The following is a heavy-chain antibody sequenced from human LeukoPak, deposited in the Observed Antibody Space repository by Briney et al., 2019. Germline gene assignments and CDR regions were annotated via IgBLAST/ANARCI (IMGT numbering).Heavy chain of an antibody. CDR2: IYYSGTD. D-gene: IGHD3-22*01. J-gene: IGHJ4*02. V-gene: IGHV4-39*01. CDR3: ARTMRNYFDD. CDR1: GVSLRGSSFF. Sequence: SGTLSLTCAVSGVSLRGSSFFWAWIRQTPGKGLEWIGNIYYSGTDYYNPSLTSRVTMSVDTSKNQFSLKLNSVTAADTAVYYCARTMRNYFDDWGQGTLVTVSS.